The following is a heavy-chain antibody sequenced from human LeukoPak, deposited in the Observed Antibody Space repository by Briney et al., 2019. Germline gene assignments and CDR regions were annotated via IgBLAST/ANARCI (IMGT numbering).Heavy chain of an antibody. V-gene: IGHV3-53*01. CDR3: ASDSGSYYYYYGKDV. CDR2: IYSGGST. CDR1: GFTVSSNY. J-gene: IGHJ6*02. D-gene: IGHD1-26*01. Sequence: GGSLRLSCAASGFTVSSNYMSWVRQAPGKGLEWVSVIYSGGSTYYADSVKGRFTISRDNSKNTLYLQMNSLRAEDTAVYYCASDSGSYYYYYGKDVWGQGTTVTVSS.